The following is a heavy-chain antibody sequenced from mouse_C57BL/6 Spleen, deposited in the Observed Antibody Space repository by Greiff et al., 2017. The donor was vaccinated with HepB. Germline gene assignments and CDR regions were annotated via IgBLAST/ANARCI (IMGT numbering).Heavy chain of an antibody. D-gene: IGHD2-5*01. Sequence: VQLQQSGAELVRPGTSVKVSCKASGYAFTNYLIEWVKQRPGQGLEWIGVINPGSGGTNYNEKFKGKATLTADKSSSTAYMQRSSLTSEDSAVYFCARRDYSNYVAYWGQGTLVTVSA. CDR3: ARRDYSNYVAY. CDR2: INPGSGGT. J-gene: IGHJ3*01. V-gene: IGHV1-54*01. CDR1: GYAFTNYL.